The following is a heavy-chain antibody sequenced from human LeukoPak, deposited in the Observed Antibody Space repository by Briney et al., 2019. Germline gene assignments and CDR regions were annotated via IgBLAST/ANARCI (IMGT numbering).Heavy chain of an antibody. D-gene: IGHD2-21*01. CDR2: IRYDGSNT. J-gene: IGHJ1*01. CDR1: GFTFSSYG. CDR3: AKAEAAYSCAP. Sequence: GGSLRLSCAASGFTFSSYGMHWVRQAPGKGLEGVAFIRYDGSNTYYADSVKGRFTISRDNSKNTLYLQMSSLRAEDTGVYYCAKAEAAYSCAPWGQGTLVTVSS. V-gene: IGHV3-30*02.